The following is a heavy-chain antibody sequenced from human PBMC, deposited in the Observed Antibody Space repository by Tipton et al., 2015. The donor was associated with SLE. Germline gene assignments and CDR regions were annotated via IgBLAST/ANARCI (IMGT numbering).Heavy chain of an antibody. CDR2: IDPSDSYT. V-gene: IGHV5-10-1*01. J-gene: IGHJ6*03. Sequence: QSGAEVKKPGESLRISCKGSGYSFTSYWISWVRQMPGKGLEWMGRIDPSDSYTNYSPSFQGHVTISADKSISTAYLQWSSLKASDTAMYYCARRGHCGGDCGYYYYYYMDVWGKGTTVTVSS. CDR3: ARRGHCGGDCGYYYYYYMDV. CDR1: GYSFTSYW. D-gene: IGHD2-21*02.